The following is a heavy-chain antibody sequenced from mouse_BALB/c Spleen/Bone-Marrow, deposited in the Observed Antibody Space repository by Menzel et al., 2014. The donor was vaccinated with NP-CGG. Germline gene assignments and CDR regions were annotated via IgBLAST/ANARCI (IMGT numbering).Heavy chain of an antibody. V-gene: IGHV5-4*02. Sequence: EVKLVDSGGGLVKPGGSLKLTCAASGFTFSDYYMYWVRQTPEKRLEWVATISDGGSYTYYPDSVKGRFTISRDNAKNNLYLQMSSLKSEDTAMYYCARYGSSPYAMDYWGQGTSVTVSS. CDR3: ARYGSSPYAMDY. J-gene: IGHJ4*01. D-gene: IGHD1-1*01. CDR1: GFTFSDYY. CDR2: ISDGGSYT.